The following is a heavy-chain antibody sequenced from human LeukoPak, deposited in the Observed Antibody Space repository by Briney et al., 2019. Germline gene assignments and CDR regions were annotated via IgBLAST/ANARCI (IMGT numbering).Heavy chain of an antibody. D-gene: IGHD3-22*01. CDR2: ISGSGGNT. V-gene: IGHV3-23*01. J-gene: IGHJ4*02. CDR3: AKHHFDSSGHYSRGNY. CDR1: GFTSSFYA. Sequence: PGGSLRLSCAASGFTSSFYAMSWVRQAPEKGLEWVSLISGSGGNTYYADSVKGRFTISRDNSKNTLYLQMSSLRAEDTAVYYCAKHHFDSSGHYSRGNYRGQGTLVTVSS.